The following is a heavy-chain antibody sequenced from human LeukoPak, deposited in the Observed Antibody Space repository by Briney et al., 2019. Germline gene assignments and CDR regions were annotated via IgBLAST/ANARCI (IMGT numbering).Heavy chain of an antibody. J-gene: IGHJ4*02. CDR3: ASYQVDFWSGPFDY. Sequence: GESLKISFKGSGYRFTSYWIGWVRPMPGKGLEWMGIIYPGDSDTRYSPSFQGQVTISADKSISTAYLQWSSLEASDTAMYYCASYQVDFWSGPFDYWGQGTLVTVSS. D-gene: IGHD3-3*01. CDR2: IYPGDSDT. V-gene: IGHV5-51*01. CDR1: GYRFTSYW.